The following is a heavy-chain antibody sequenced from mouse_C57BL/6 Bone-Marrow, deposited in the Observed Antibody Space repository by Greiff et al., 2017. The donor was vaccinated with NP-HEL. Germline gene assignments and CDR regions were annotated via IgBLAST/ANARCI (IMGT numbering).Heavy chain of an antibody. Sequence: EVQLQESGPVLVKPGASVKMSCKASGYTFTDYYMNWVKQSHGKSLEWIGVINPYNGGTSYNQQFKGKATLTVDKSSSTAYMELNSLTSEDSAVYYCARSPPIYYDYDGFAYWGQGTLVTVSA. J-gene: IGHJ3*01. D-gene: IGHD2-4*01. CDR2: INPYNGGT. CDR3: ARSPPIYYDYDGFAY. CDR1: GYTFTDYY. V-gene: IGHV1-19*01.